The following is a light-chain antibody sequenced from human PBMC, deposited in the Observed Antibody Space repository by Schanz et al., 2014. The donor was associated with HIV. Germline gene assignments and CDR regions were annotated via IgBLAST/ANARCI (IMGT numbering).Light chain of an antibody. V-gene: IGLV2-14*03. J-gene: IGLJ3*02. CDR1: SSDVGGYDY. Sequence: QSALTQPASVSGSPGQSISISCTGTSSDVGGYDYVSWYQQDHGKAPKLILFDVNNRPSGVSNRFSGSKSGNTASLTISGLQAEDEADYYCSSFTSTTTVVFGGGTKLTVL. CDR2: DVN. CDR3: SSFTSTTTVV.